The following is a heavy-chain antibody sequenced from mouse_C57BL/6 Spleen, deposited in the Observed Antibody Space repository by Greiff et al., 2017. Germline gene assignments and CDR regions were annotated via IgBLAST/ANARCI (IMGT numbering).Heavy chain of an antibody. D-gene: IGHD3-2*02. V-gene: IGHV1-81*01. CDR1: GYTFTSYG. CDR2: IYPRSGNT. Sequence: QVHVKQSGAELARPGASVKLSCKASGYTFTSYGISWVKQRTGQGLEWIGEIYPRSGNTYYNEKFKGKATLTADKSSSTAYMELRSLTSEDSAVYFCAREGGGSSEWGQGTTLTVSS. J-gene: IGHJ2*01. CDR3: AREGGGSSE.